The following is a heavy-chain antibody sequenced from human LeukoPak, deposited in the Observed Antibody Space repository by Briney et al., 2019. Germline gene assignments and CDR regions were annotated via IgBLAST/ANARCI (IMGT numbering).Heavy chain of an antibody. Sequence: SETLSLTCTVSGDSIIGYYWSWIRQPPGKGLEWIGYIHYSGSTNYNPSLKSRVTISVDTSKNQFSLKLSSVTAADTAVYYCARHGAYGSSWYIDYWGQGTLVTVSS. V-gene: IGHV4-59*08. J-gene: IGHJ4*02. CDR2: IHYSGST. CDR1: GDSIIGYY. D-gene: IGHD6-13*01. CDR3: ARHGAYGSSWYIDY.